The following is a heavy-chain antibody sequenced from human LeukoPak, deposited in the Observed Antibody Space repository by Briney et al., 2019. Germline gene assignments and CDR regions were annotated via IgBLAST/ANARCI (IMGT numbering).Heavy chain of an antibody. CDR2: INWNSGSI. Sequence: GGSLRLSCAASGFTFDDYAMHWVRQAPGKSLEWVSVINWNSGSIGYADSVKGRFTISRDNAKNSLYLQMNSLRAEDTALYYCAKGAFDIWGQGTMVTVSS. J-gene: IGHJ3*02. V-gene: IGHV3-9*01. CDR1: GFTFDDYA. CDR3: AKGAFDI.